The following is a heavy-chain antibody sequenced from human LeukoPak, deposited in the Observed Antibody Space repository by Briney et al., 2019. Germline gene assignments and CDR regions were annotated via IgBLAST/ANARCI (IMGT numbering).Heavy chain of an antibody. CDR2: IRHDGSNK. D-gene: IGHD3-22*01. J-gene: IGHJ4*02. CDR1: GFTSNCYG. V-gene: IGHV3-30*02. Sequence: GTLRLYCAASGFTSNCYGRQWLRQAPGKGLEWVAFIRHDGSNKSYADSVKGRFTISTDNSKNTLYLQMNSLRAEDTAVFYCAKDPYYFDSSGYYFHGYFDYWGQGTLVTVSS. CDR3: AKDPYYFDSSGYYFHGYFDY.